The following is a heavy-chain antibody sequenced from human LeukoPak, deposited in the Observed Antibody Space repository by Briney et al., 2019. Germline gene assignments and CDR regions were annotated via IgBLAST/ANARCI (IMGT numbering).Heavy chain of an antibody. V-gene: IGHV1-2*02. CDR3: ARDTTIFGVVISHNWFDP. Sequence: ASVKVSCKASGYTFTGYYMHWVRQAPGQGLEWMGWINPNSGGTNYAQKFQGRVTMTRDKSISTAYMELSRLRSDDTAVYYCARDTTIFGVVISHNWFDPWGQGTLVTVSS. D-gene: IGHD3-3*01. CDR1: GYTFTGYY. CDR2: INPNSGGT. J-gene: IGHJ5*02.